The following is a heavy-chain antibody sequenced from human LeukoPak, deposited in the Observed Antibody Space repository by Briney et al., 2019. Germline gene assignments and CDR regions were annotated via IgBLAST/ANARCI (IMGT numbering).Heavy chain of an antibody. CDR3: AGQYYDYVYYFGY. D-gene: IGHD3-16*01. Sequence: PSETLSLTCTVSGYSISSGYYWGWIRQPPGKGLEWIGSIYHSGSTYYNPSLKSRVTISVDTSKNQFSLKLSSVTAADTAVYYCAGQYYDYVYYFGYWGQGTLVTVSS. V-gene: IGHV4-38-2*02. J-gene: IGHJ4*02. CDR1: GYSISSGYY. CDR2: IYHSGST.